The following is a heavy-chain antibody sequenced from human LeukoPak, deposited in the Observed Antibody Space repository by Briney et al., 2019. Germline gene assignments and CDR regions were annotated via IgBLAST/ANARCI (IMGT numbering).Heavy chain of an antibody. CDR1: GFSFSSYW. D-gene: IGHD3-3*01. CDR3: TRLDDFWSGSVDY. V-gene: IGHV3-21*01. J-gene: IGHJ4*02. Sequence: GGSLILSCAASGFSFSSYWMSWMRPAPGKGLEWVSSISGSSSYIYYADSVKGRFTISRDNAKNSLYLQMNSLRAEDTAVYYCTRLDDFWSGSVDYWGQGTLVTVSS. CDR2: ISGSSSYI.